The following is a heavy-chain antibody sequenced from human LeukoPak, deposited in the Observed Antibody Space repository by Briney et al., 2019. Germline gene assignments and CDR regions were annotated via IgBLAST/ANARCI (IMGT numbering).Heavy chain of an antibody. J-gene: IGHJ5*02. V-gene: IGHV4-34*01. D-gene: IGHD6-13*01. CDR2: INHSGST. CDR1: GGSFSGYY. CDR3: ARAYSSSWYLNWFDP. Sequence: SETLSLTCAVYGGSFSGYYWSWIRQPPGKGLEWIGEINHSGSTNYNPSLKSRVTISVDTSKNQFSLKLSSVTAADTAIYYCARAYSSSWYLNWFDPWGQGTLVTVSS.